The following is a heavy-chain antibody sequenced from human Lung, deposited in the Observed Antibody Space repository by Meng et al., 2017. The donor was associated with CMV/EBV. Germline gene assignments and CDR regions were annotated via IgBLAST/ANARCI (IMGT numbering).Heavy chain of an antibody. D-gene: IGHD2-8*02. CDR3: VKEMYWDQSYHGMEV. CDR1: GLTVNNNF. Sequence: GGSLRLSCAASGLTVNNNFLTWVRQGPGKGLEWVSAMYSGGSTYYTDSVKGRFTLSRDNSKNTLYLQMNRLRAEDTGVYYCVKEMYWDQSYHGMEVWGQGTXVTVYS. V-gene: IGHV3-66*02. CDR2: MYSGGST. J-gene: IGHJ6*02.